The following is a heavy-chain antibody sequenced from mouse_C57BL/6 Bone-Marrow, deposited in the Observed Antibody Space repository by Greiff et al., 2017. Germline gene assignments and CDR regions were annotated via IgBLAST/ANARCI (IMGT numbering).Heavy chain of an antibody. CDR1: GFTFSSYA. CDR3: ARASSPPLGSFAY. CDR2: ISDGGSCT. D-gene: IGHD4-1*01. Sequence: DVMLVESGGGLVKPGGSLKLSCAASGFTFSSYAMSWVRQTPEKRLEWVATISDGGSCTYYPDTVKGRFTISSDNAKNNLYLQMSHLKSEDTAMYYCARASSPPLGSFAYWGQGTLVTVSA. J-gene: IGHJ3*01. V-gene: IGHV5-4*03.